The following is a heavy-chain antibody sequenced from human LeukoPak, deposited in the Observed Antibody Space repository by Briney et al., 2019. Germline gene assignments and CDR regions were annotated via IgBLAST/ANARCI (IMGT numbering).Heavy chain of an antibody. V-gene: IGHV3-48*01. J-gene: IGHJ4*02. Sequence: GGSLRLSWAASGFTFRTYSINWVRQAPGKGLEWISYIRSSSSTIYYADSVKGRFTISRDNAKNSLYLQMNSLRAEDTAVYYCARTGSYGSGDYWGQGTLVIVSS. CDR1: GFTFRTYS. CDR3: ARTGSYGSGDY. CDR2: IRSSSSTI. D-gene: IGHD3-10*01.